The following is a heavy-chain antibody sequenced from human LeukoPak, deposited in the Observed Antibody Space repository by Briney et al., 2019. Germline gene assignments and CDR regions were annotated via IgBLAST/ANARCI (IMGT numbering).Heavy chain of an antibody. D-gene: IGHD4-17*01. Sequence: ETLSLTCAVSGGSVSSGSYYWSWIRQPPGKGLEWLSYISSGSSTKYYADSVKGRFTISRDNAQNSLCLQMDSLRDEDTAVYYCASKLYGDLLGYWGQGALVTVSS. CDR1: GGSVSSGSYY. J-gene: IGHJ4*02. CDR3: ASKLYGDLLGY. V-gene: IGHV3-48*02. CDR2: ISSGSSTK.